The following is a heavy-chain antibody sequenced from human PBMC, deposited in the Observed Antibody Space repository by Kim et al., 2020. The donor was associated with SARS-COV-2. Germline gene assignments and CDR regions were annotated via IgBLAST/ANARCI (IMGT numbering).Heavy chain of an antibody. CDR3: ARLEMATILIDY. V-gene: IGHV4-39*07. J-gene: IGHJ4*02. Sequence: SETLSLTCTVSGGSISSSSYYWGWIRQPPGKGLEWIGSIYYSGSTYYNPSLKSRVTISVDTSKNQFSLKLSSVTAADTAVYYCARLEMATILIDYWGQGTLVTVSS. D-gene: IGHD5-12*01. CDR2: IYYSGST. CDR1: GGSISSSSYY.